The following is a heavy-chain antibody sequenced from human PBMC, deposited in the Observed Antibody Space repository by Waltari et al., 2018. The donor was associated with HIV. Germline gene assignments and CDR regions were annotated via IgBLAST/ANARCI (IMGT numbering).Heavy chain of an antibody. J-gene: IGHJ2*01. D-gene: IGHD1-26*01. Sequence: QVQPQQSGPGLVKPSQTLSLTSAISGDSVSSNSADWNWIRQSPSRGLEWLGRTYYRSKWSNDYAVSVKSRITINPDTSNNQCSLQLNSVSPEDTTVYYCARAPVGGWYFDIWGRGTLVTVSS. CDR2: TYYRSKWSN. CDR3: ARAPVGGWYFDI. V-gene: IGHV6-1*01. CDR1: GDSVSSNSAD.